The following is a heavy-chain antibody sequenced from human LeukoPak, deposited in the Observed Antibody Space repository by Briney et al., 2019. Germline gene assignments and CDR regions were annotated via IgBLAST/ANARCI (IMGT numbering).Heavy chain of an antibody. CDR1: GFTFGDHA. Sequence: PGGSLRLSCTASGFTFGDHAMSWVRQAPGKGLEWVGFIRSKAYRGTTEYAASVKGRFTISRDDSKNIVHLQMNSLKTEDTAFYYCARGPIQLWIHNAMDVWGQGTTVTVSS. J-gene: IGHJ6*02. V-gene: IGHV3-49*04. CDR3: ARGPIQLWIHNAMDV. D-gene: IGHD5-18*01. CDR2: IRSKAYRGTT.